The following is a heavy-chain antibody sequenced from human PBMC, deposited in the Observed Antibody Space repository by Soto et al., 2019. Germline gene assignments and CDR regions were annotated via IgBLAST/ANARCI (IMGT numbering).Heavy chain of an antibody. CDR2: IYYSGST. J-gene: IGHJ6*02. D-gene: IGHD1-26*01. CDR1: GGSISSYY. Sequence: KPSETLSLPCTVSGGSISSYYWSWIRQPPGKGLEWIGYIYYSGSTNYNPSLKSRVTISVDTSKNQFSLKLSSVTAADTAVYYCARDPPGEGYYYGMDVWGQRTTVSVSS. V-gene: IGHV4-59*01. CDR3: ARDPPGEGYYYGMDV.